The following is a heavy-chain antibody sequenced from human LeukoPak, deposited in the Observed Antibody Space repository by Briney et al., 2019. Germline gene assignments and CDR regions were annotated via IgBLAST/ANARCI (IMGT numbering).Heavy chain of an antibody. D-gene: IGHD6-25*01. CDR1: GLTFSSYW. CDR2: ITSDGSSR. J-gene: IGHJ4*02. Sequence: GGSLRLSCAASGLTFSSYWMHWVRHAPGKGLVWISCITSDGSSRSYADSVKGRFPISRNNAKNTLHMQMNSLRAEDTAVYYCARGKAASIDYWGQGTLVTVSS. CDR3: ARGKAASIDY. V-gene: IGHV3-74*01.